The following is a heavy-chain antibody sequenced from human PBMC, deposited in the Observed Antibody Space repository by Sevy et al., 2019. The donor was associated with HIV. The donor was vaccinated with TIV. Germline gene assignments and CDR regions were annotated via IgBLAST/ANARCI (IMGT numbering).Heavy chain of an antibody. CDR2: IGYDGSNK. V-gene: IGHV3-33*01. Sequence: GGSLRLSCAASGFTFSTYDIHWVRQAPGKGLEWVAAVIGYDGSNKYYADSVKGRFTISRDNSKNTLYLQMNSLRAEDTAVYYCARDRLGITISAEWGGGMDVWGQGTTVTVSS. CDR3: ARDRLGITISAEWGGGMDV. J-gene: IGHJ6*02. CDR1: GFTFSTYD. D-gene: IGHD3-3*01.